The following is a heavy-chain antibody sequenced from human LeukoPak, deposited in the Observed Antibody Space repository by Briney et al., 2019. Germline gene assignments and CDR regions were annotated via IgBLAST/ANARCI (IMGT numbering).Heavy chain of an antibody. D-gene: IGHD6-6*01. Sequence: GGSLRLSCAASGFTFSTYWMHWVRQAPGKGLVWVSRINSDGSSTSYADSVRGRFTISRDYAKNTLYLQMNSLRAEDTAVYYWARGGVYSTSAVYYWGQGTLVTVSS. J-gene: IGHJ4*02. CDR3: ARGGVYSTSAVYY. CDR1: GFTFSTYW. V-gene: IGHV3-74*01. CDR2: INSDGSST.